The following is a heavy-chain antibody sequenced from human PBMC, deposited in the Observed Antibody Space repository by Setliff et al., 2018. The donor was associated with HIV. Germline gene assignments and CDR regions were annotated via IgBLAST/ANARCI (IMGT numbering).Heavy chain of an antibody. CDR2: IRGSGGNT. CDR1: GFTFTSYA. Sequence: GSLRLSCAASGFTFTSYAMSWVRQAPGKGLEWVSVIRGSGGNTYYADSVKGRFTISRDNSKNTLYLQMNSLRAEDTAVYYCVRDITTCWDVWGQGTTVTVSS. D-gene: IGHD4-4*01. V-gene: IGHV3-23*01. CDR3: VRDITTCWDV. J-gene: IGHJ6*02.